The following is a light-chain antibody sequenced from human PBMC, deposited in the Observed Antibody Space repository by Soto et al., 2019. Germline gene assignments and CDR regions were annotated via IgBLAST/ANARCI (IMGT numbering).Light chain of an antibody. V-gene: IGKV1-5*03. CDR2: KAS. CDR1: QSISSW. Sequence: DIQMTQSPSTLSASVGDRVTITCRASQSISSWLAWYQQKPGKAPKSLIYKASSLESGVPSRFSGSGSGTEFTLTISSLQPDDFATYYCQQYNRYPITFGQGTRLEIK. CDR3: QQYNRYPIT. J-gene: IGKJ5*01.